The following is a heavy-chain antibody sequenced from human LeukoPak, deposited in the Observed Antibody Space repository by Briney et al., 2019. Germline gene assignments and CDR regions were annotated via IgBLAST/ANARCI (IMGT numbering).Heavy chain of an antibody. CDR2: ISYDGDNK. CDR1: GFTFRSYG. Sequence: GGSLRLSCAASGFTFRSYGMQWVRQAPGRGLEWVAIISYDGDNKYYADSVKGRFTISRDNSKNTLYLQMNSLRAEDTAVYYCARDLFRNDFWSGYPHYYYYYMDVWGKGTTVTVSS. D-gene: IGHD3-3*01. J-gene: IGHJ6*03. CDR3: ARDLFRNDFWSGYPHYYYYYMDV. V-gene: IGHV3-30*03.